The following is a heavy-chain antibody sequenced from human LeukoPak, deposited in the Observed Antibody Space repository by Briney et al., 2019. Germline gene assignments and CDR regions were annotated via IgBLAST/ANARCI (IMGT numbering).Heavy chain of an antibody. CDR1: GYTFTGYY. D-gene: IGHD2-2*01. J-gene: IGHJ5*02. Sequence: ASVKVSCKASGYTFTGYYMHWVRQAPGQGLEWMGWINPNSGGTNYAQKFQGRVTMTRDTSISTAYMELSRLRSDDTAVYYCARRVVPAAIDWFDPWGQGTLVTVSS. CDR3: ARRVVPAAIDWFDP. V-gene: IGHV1-2*02. CDR2: INPNSGGT.